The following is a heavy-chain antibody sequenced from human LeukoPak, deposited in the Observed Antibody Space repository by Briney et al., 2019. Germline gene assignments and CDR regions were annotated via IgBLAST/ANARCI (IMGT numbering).Heavy chain of an antibody. CDR2: IYSGGST. J-gene: IGHJ4*02. V-gene: IGHV3-53*01. CDR3: ARRAGAYSHPYDY. Sequence: GGSLRLSCAASGFTFSSYWMSWVRQAPGKGLEWVSFIYSGGSTYYADSVKGRFTISRDNSKNTLYLQMNSLRADDTAVYYCARRAGAYSHPYDYWGQGTLVTVSS. D-gene: IGHD4/OR15-4a*01. CDR1: GFTFSSYW.